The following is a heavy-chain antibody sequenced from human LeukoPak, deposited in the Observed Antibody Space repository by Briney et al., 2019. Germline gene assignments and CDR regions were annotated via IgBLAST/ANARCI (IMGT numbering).Heavy chain of an antibody. V-gene: IGHV1-58*01. Sequence: GASVKVSCKASGFTFTSSAVQWVRQARGQRLEWIGWIVVGSGNTNYAQKFQERVTITRDMSTSTAYMELSSLRSEDTAVYYCARGRHYDFWSGSADDAFDIWGQGTMVTVSS. CDR2: IVVGSGNT. D-gene: IGHD3-3*01. CDR3: ARGRHYDFWSGSADDAFDI. CDR1: GFTFTSSA. J-gene: IGHJ3*02.